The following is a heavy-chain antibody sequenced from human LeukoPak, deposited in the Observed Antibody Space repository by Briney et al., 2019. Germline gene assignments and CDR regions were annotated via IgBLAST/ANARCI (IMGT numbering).Heavy chain of an antibody. Sequence: GGSLRLSCAASGCTFSGYWMHWVRQAPGKGLVWVSRINTDGGNTNYADSVKGRFTISRDNAKDTLYLQMNSLRAEDTAVYYCARELRGSRSRHFDYWGQGPLVTVS. V-gene: IGHV3-74*01. CDR1: GCTFSGYW. J-gene: IGHJ4*02. CDR2: INTDGGNT. D-gene: IGHD2-2*01. CDR3: ARELRGSRSRHFDY.